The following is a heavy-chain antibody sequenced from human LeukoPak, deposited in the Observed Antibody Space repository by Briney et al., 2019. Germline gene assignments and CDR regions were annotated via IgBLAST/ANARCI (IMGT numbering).Heavy chain of an antibody. D-gene: IGHD6-13*01. CDR1: GGSISSACSY. V-gene: IGHV4-61*02. CDR3: AMRERLAAAFDY. CDR2: IYSSGST. Sequence: PSETLSLTCSASGGSISSACSYWGWIRQPAGKGLEWFVRIYSSGSTNYNPSLKSRVTISVDTSKNQFSLKLSSVTAADTAVYYCAMRERLAAAFDYCGQGTLVTVSS. J-gene: IGHJ4*02.